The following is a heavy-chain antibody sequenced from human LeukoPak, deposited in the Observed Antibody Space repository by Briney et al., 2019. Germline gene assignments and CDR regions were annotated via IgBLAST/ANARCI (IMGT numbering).Heavy chain of an antibody. V-gene: IGHV3-23*01. Sequence: PGGSLRLSCAASGFTFSSYAMSWVRQAPGRGLEWVSAISGSGTSTYYADSVKGRFTISRDNAKNSLYLQMNSLRAEDTAVYYCAKEISGYYGYWGQGTLVTVSS. CDR3: AKEISGYYGY. CDR1: GFTFSSYA. J-gene: IGHJ4*02. D-gene: IGHD3-22*01. CDR2: ISGSGTST.